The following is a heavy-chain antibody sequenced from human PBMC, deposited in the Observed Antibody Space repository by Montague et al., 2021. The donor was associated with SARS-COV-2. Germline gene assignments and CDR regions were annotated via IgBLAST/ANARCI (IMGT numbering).Heavy chain of an antibody. V-gene: IGHV3-74*01. CDR2: IKSDGSST. Sequence: SLRLSCAASGFTFSSYWMHWVRQAPGKGLVWVSRIKSDGSSTTYADSVKGRFTISRDNAKNKLYLQMNSLRAEDTAVYYCARGSGVGATGGLDYWGQGTMVTVSS. CDR1: GFTFSSYW. D-gene: IGHD3-10*01. CDR3: ARGSGVGATGGLDY. J-gene: IGHJ4*02.